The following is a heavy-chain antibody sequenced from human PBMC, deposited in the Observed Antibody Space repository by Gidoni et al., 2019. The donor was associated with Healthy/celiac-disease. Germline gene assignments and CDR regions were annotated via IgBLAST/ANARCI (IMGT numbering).Heavy chain of an antibody. J-gene: IGHJ4*02. CDR3: ARRGWLGLDY. D-gene: IGHD6-19*01. CDR2: IYYSGST. CDR1: SYY. V-gene: IGHV4-39*01. Sequence: SYYWGWIRQPPGKGLEWIGSIYYSGSTYYNPSLKSRVTISVDTSKNQFSLKLSSVTAADTAVYYCARRGWLGLDYWGQGTLVTVSS.